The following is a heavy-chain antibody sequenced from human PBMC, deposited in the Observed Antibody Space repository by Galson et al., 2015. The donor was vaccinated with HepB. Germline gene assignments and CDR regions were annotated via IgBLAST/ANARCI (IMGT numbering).Heavy chain of an antibody. CDR2: ISYNEIT. D-gene: IGHD2-21*02. J-gene: IGHJ4*02. CDR3: TRSSMTSTVHKYYFDS. V-gene: IGHV4-31*03. CDR1: GGSINSGVYY. Sequence: LSLTCTVSGGSINSGVYYWSWVRQHPGKGLEWIGYISYNEITWYSPSLKSRLTISLDTSKNQFSLKLNSVTAADTAVYYCTRSSMTSTVHKYYFDSWGQGTQVTVSS.